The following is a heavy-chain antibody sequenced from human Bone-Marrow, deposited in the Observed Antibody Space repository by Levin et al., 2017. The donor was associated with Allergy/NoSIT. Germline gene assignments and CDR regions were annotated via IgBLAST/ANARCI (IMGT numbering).Heavy chain of an antibody. V-gene: IGHV3-7*01. CDR3: ARAYFRDCSSPTGVLYDN. CDR2: INHDGSDR. Sequence: GGSLRLSCAASGFTFSNYWMSWVRQAPGKGLEWVANINHDGSDRNYVDSVKGRFTISRDDGRNSRYLKMNSLRAEDTAVYYCARAYFRDCSSPTGVLYDNWGQGNLVTVSS. D-gene: IGHD2-2*01. J-gene: IGHJ4*02. CDR1: GFTFSNYW.